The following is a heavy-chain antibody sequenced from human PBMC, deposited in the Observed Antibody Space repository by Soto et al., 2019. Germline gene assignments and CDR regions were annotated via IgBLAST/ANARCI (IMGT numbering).Heavy chain of an antibody. CDR3: VRDKGVADNLPRGDY. D-gene: IGHD6-19*01. CDR1: GFSLGPYS. Sequence: PGGSLRLSCAASGFSLGPYSMNWVRQAPGKGLEWISYITTTSSTKYYADSVKGRFTISRDNAKNSLYLQMDSLRNEDTAVYYCVRDKGVADNLPRGDYWRPRTLVTVPS. CDR2: ITTTSSTK. V-gene: IGHV3-48*02. J-gene: IGHJ4*02.